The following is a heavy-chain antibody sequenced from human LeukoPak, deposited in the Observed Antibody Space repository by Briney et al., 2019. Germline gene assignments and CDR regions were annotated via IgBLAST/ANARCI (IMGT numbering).Heavy chain of an antibody. J-gene: IGHJ4*02. CDR3: ARDVSSGWFFFDY. CDR1: GGSISSYY. Sequence: SETLSLTCTVSGGSISSYYWSWIRQPPGKGLEWIGYIYYSGSTNYNPSLKSRVTISVDTSKNQLSLKLSSVTAADTAVYYCARDVSSGWFFFDYWGQGTLVTVSS. V-gene: IGHV4-59*01. CDR2: IYYSGST. D-gene: IGHD6-19*01.